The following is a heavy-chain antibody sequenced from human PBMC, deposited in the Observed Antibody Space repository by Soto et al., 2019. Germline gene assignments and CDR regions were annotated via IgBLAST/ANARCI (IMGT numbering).Heavy chain of an antibody. Sequence: GGSLRLSCAASGFTVSSNYMSWVRQAPGKGLEWVSVIYSGGSTYYADSVKGRFTISRHNSKNTLYLQMNSLRAEDTAVYYCARVMSPYGSGSYYNGNYFDYWGQGTLVTVSS. J-gene: IGHJ4*02. CDR2: IYSGGST. D-gene: IGHD3-10*01. V-gene: IGHV3-53*04. CDR3: ARVMSPYGSGSYYNGNYFDY. CDR1: GFTVSSNY.